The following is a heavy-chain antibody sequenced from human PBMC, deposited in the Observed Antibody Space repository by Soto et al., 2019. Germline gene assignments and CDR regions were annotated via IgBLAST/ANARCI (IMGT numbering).Heavy chain of an antibody. CDR3: ASDSKGYDFWRGYPGNYGMDV. CDR1: GYTFTSYA. V-gene: IGHV1-3*01. J-gene: IGHJ6*02. CDR2: INAGNGNT. D-gene: IGHD3-3*01. Sequence: ASVKVSCKASGYTFTSYAMHWVRQAPGQRLEWMGWINAGNGNTKYSQKFQGRVTITRDTSASTAYMELSSLRSEDTAVYYCASDSKGYDFWRGYPGNYGMDVWGQGTTVTVYS.